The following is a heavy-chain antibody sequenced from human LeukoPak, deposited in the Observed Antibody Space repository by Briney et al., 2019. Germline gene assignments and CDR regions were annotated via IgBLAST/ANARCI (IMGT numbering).Heavy chain of an antibody. D-gene: IGHD2-15*01. CDR3: AKDRRPVVAAFDY. J-gene: IGHJ4*02. CDR1: GFTFDDYA. Sequence: SLRLSCAASGFTFDDYAMHWVRQAPGKGLEWVSGISWNSRTIGYADSVKGRFTISRDNAKNSLYLQMNSLRAEDTALYYCAKDRRPVVAAFDYWGQGMLVTVSS. CDR2: ISWNSRTI. V-gene: IGHV3-9*01.